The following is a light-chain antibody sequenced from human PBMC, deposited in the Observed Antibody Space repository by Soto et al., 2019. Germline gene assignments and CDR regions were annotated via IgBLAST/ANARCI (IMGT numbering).Light chain of an antibody. Sequence: QSVLTQPPSASGSPGQSVAIPCTGTSSDVGGYNYVSWYQQHPGKAPKLMIYEVNNRPSGVPDRFSGSKSGNTASLTVSGLQAEDEADYYCSSYAGSSNVFGTGTKVTVL. CDR2: EVN. V-gene: IGLV2-8*01. CDR1: SSDVGGYNY. J-gene: IGLJ1*01. CDR3: SSYAGSSNV.